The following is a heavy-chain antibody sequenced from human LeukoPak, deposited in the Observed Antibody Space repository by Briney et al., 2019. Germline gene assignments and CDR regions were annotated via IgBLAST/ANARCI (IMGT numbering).Heavy chain of an antibody. CDR2: IYSSGST. D-gene: IGHD1-7*01. Sequence: GGSLRLSCAASGFTVSSNYMSWVRQAPGKGLEWVSVIYSSGSTYYADSVKGRFTISRHNSKNTLYLQMNSLRAEDTAVYYCARSAGTTRFYYGMDVWGQGTTVTVSS. J-gene: IGHJ6*02. CDR3: ARSAGTTRFYYGMDV. V-gene: IGHV3-53*04. CDR1: GFTVSSNY.